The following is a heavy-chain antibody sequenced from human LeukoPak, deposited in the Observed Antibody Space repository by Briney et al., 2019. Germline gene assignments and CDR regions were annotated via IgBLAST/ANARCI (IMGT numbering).Heavy chain of an antibody. CDR2: IYYSGST. CDR3: ARRARRVRGVIYYYYMDV. CDR1: GGSISSSSYY. Sequence: SETLSLTCTVSGGSISSSSYYWGWIRQPPGKGLEWIGSIYYSGSTYYNPSLKSRVTISVDTSKNQFSLKLSSVTAADTAVYYCARRARRVRGVIYYYYMDVWGKGTTVTISS. V-gene: IGHV4-39*07. J-gene: IGHJ6*03. D-gene: IGHD3-10*01.